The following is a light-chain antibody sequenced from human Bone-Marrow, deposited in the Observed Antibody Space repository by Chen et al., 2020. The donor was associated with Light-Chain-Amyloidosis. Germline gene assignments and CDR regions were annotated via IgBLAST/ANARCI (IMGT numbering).Light chain of an antibody. V-gene: IGLV3-21*02. J-gene: IGLJ3*02. Sequence: SYVLTQPSSGSVAPGQTATIACGGHNIGSTSVHWYQQTPGQAPLLVVYDDSDRPSGIPERLSGSNSGNTATLTISRVEAGDEADYYCQVWDRSSDRPVFGGGTKLTVL. CDR3: QVWDRSSDRPV. CDR2: DDS. CDR1: NIGSTS.